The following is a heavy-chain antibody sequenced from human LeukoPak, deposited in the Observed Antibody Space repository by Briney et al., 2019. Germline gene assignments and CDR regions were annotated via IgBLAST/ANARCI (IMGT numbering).Heavy chain of an antibody. CDR2: INSDGSST. J-gene: IGHJ4*02. CDR3: AKVKVKSCFDY. CDR1: GFTFSSYW. Sequence: GGSLRLSCAASGFTFSSYWMHWVRQAPGKGLVWVSRINSDGSSTSYADSVKGRFTISRDNAKNTLYLQMNSLRAEDTAVYYCAKVKVKSCFDYWGQGTLVTVSS. V-gene: IGHV3-74*01. D-gene: IGHD2-21*01.